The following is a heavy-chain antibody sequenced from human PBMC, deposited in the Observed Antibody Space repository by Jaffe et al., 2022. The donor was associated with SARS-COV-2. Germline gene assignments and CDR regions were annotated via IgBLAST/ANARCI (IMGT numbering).Heavy chain of an antibody. J-gene: IGHJ3*01. CDR3: ARVALYSSSWGLGALDF. V-gene: IGHV1-46*04. D-gene: IGHD6-13*01. Sequence: QVHLVQSGAEVKKPGASVKVSCKTSGYTFTTYHMHWVRQAPGQGPEWMGMINPNGGSTKYAQSLQGRVTMTSDTSTSTVYMDLSSLRSEDTAVYYCARVALYSSSWGLGALDFWGQGTMVTVSS. CDR1: GYTFTTYH. CDR2: INPNGGST.